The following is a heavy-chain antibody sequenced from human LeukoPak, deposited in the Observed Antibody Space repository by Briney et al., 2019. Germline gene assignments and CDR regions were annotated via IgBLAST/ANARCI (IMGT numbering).Heavy chain of an antibody. CDR2: ISSSSSYI. D-gene: IGHD2/OR15-2a*01. Sequence: PGGSLRLSCAASGFTFSSYAMSWVRQAPGKGLEWVSAISSSSSYIFYADSVKGRFTISRDNAKNSLYLQVNSLRAEDTAVYYCARDLLSRMTGTGAYYYYGMDVWGQGTAVTVSS. CDR3: ARDLLSRMTGTGAYYYYGMDV. V-gene: IGHV3-21*01. J-gene: IGHJ6*02. CDR1: GFTFSSYA.